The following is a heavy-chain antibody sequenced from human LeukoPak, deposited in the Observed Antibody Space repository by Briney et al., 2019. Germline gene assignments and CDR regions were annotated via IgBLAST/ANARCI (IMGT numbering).Heavy chain of an antibody. CDR2: ISSSGSTI. J-gene: IGHJ6*02. D-gene: IGHD2-2*01. CDR1: GFTFSSYE. CDR3: ARYCSSTSCYSYYYGMDV. Sequence: PGGSLRLSCAASGFTFSSYEMNWVRQAPGKGLEWVSYISSSGSTIYYADSVKGRFTISRDNAKNSQYLQMNSLRAEDTAVYYCARYCSSTSCYSYYYGMDVWGQGTTVTVSS. V-gene: IGHV3-48*03.